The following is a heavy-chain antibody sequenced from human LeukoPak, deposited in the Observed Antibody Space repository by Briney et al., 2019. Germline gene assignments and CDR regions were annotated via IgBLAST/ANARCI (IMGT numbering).Heavy chain of an antibody. Sequence: ASVKVSCKASGYTFTGYYMHWVRQAPGQGLEWMGWINPNSGGTNYAQNFQGRVTMTRDTSISTAYMELSRLRSDDTAVYYCARDLYNVDIVPSGMDVWGRGTTVTVSS. V-gene: IGHV1-2*02. CDR1: GYTFTGYY. D-gene: IGHD5-12*01. J-gene: IGHJ6*02. CDR3: ARDLYNVDIVPSGMDV. CDR2: INPNSGGT.